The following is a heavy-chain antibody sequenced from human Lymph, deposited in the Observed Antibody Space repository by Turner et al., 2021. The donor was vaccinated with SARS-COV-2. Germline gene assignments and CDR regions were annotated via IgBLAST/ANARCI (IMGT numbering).Heavy chain of an antibody. V-gene: IGHV4-59*08. CDR2: FYKIGSI. D-gene: IGHD1-1*01. CDR3: ARHQGSTSGYDHGMNV. Sequence: VQLQESGPGLVRPSETLSLTFTVSGGSISSTSWSWIRQSPGRGLEWIGYFYKIGSIDYNPTLRSRVTISVDTSKNQLSLNLISVTAADTAVYYCARHQGSTSGYDHGMNVWGQGTAVIVSS. CDR1: GGSISSTS. J-gene: IGHJ6*02.